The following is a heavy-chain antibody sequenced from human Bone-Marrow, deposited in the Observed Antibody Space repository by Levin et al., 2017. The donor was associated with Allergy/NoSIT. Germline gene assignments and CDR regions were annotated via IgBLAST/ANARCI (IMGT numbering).Heavy chain of an antibody. Sequence: GGSLRLSCAASGFTFSSYSMNWVRQAPGKGLEWVSSISSSSSYIYYADSVKGRFTISRDNAKNSLYLQMNSLRAEDTAVYYCARDPVPSPIAVACGGWFDPWGQGTLVTVSS. CDR1: GFTFSSYS. J-gene: IGHJ5*02. D-gene: IGHD6-19*01. CDR3: ARDPVPSPIAVACGGWFDP. CDR2: ISSSSSYI. V-gene: IGHV3-21*01.